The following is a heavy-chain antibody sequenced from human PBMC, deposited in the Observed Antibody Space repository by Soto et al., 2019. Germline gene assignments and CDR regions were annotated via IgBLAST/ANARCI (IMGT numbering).Heavy chain of an antibody. Sequence: QVQLVQSGAEVQKPGSSVKVSCKASGGTFSSYAISWVRQAPGQGLEWMGGIIPIFGTANYAQKFQGRVTITADESTSTAYMELSSLRSEDTAVYYCAREPTCSGGSCYSIGYYYYGMDVWGQGTTVTVSS. J-gene: IGHJ6*02. CDR2: IIPIFGTA. CDR1: GGTFSSYA. D-gene: IGHD2-15*01. V-gene: IGHV1-69*01. CDR3: AREPTCSGGSCYSIGYYYYGMDV.